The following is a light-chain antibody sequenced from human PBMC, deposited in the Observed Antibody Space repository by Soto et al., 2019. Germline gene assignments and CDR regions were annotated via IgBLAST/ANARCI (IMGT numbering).Light chain of an antibody. CDR2: GAS. V-gene: IGKV3-20*01. J-gene: IGKJ1*01. Sequence: IVLTPSPRTLSLSPGERPTLSCRASQRVSSSHLAWYQHKPGQAPRVLINGASSRTSGIPDRFSGSGSGTDFTLAISRLEPEDSAVYYCQQDGSSPMTFGQGTKVDIK. CDR1: QRVSSSH. CDR3: QQDGSSPMT.